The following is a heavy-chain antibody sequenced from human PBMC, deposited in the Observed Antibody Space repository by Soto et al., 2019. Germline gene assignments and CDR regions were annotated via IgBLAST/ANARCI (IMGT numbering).Heavy chain of an antibody. Sequence: PGESLKISCKGVGYSFTRYWIGWVRQMPGKGLEWVGIIYPGDLDTRYSPSFQGQVTISADRSISTAYLQWSSLKASDTATYYCVRDALSGGNYYYGMDAWGHGTSVTVSS. D-gene: IGHD6-25*01. CDR3: VRDALSGGNYYYGMDA. J-gene: IGHJ6*02. CDR1: GYSFTRYW. CDR2: IYPGDLDT. V-gene: IGHV5-51*01.